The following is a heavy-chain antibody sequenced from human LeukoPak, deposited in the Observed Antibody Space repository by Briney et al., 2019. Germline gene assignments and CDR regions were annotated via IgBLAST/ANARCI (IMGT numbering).Heavy chain of an antibody. CDR2: ISSNGGST. CDR3: ARGYSGYDRKLDY. D-gene: IGHD5-12*01. V-gene: IGHV3-64*01. Sequence: GGSLRLSCAASGFTFSSYAMHWVRQAPGKGLEYVSAISSNGGSTYYANSVKGRFTISRDNSKNTLYLQMGSLRAEDMAVYYCARGYSGYDRKLDYWGQGTLVTVPS. CDR1: GFTFSSYA. J-gene: IGHJ4*02.